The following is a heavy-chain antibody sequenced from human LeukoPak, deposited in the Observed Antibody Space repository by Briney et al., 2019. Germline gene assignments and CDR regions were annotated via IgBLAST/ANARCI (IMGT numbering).Heavy chain of an antibody. V-gene: IGHV5-51*01. CDR2: IFPGDSDV. CDR1: GYSFTTSW. Sequence: GESLKISCKASGYSFTTSWIGWVLQMAGEGLEYMVIIFPGDSDVRYSPSFRGQVTISADKSISTAYLQWSSLKASDTAMYYCAGGEYYYDSSGYRDGGAFDIWGQGTMVTVSS. CDR3: AGGEYYYDSSGYRDGGAFDI. D-gene: IGHD3-22*01. J-gene: IGHJ3*02.